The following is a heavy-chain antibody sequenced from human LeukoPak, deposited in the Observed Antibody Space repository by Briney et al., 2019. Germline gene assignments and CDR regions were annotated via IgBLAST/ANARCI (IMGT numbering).Heavy chain of an antibody. CDR2: TYYIGST. V-gene: IGHV4-59*01. D-gene: IGHD3-22*01. CDR3: TRGDDYYDSSGYYPHGAFDI. CDR1: VGSISGYY. J-gene: IGHJ3*02. Sequence: PSRTLSLTCTASVGSISGYYWSGIRQPPGKGLGGMGYTYYIGSTNYNHSLKSRVTISVDTSKKQFSLTLSSVTAADTAVYYCTRGDDYYDSSGYYPHGAFDIWGQGTMVTVSS.